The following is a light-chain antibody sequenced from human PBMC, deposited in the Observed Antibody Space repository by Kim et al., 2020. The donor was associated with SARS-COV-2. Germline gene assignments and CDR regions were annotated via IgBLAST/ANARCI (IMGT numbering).Light chain of an antibody. V-gene: IGLV3-21*04. CDR1: NMATKT. J-gene: IGLJ3*02. Sequence: APGRTATMTCRGDNMATKTVHWYQQKQGQAPVVVIHYDTDRPSGSPERFSGSNSGNTANLTISRVEAGDEADYYCQVWDSSSDHLVFGGGTKLTVL. CDR2: YDT. CDR3: QVWDSSSDHLV.